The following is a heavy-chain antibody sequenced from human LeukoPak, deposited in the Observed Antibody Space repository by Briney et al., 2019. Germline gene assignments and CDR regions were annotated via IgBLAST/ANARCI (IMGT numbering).Heavy chain of an antibody. V-gene: IGHV1-18*01. CDR1: GYTFTSYG. J-gene: IGHJ4*02. CDR3: ARAGYDLLTLAPDPANDY. CDR2: IIAYNGNT. Sequence: PKASVKVSCTASGYTFTSYGFNWVRQAPGQGLEWMGWIIAYNGNTNYAQKLQGRVTMTTDTSTSTAYMELRSLRSDDTAVYYCARAGYDLLTLAPDPANDYWGQGTLVTVSS. D-gene: IGHD3-9*01.